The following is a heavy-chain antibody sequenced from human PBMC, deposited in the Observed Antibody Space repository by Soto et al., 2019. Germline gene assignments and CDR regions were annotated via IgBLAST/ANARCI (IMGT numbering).Heavy chain of an antibody. J-gene: IGHJ5*02. CDR1: GYTFTSYG. Sequence: ASVKVSCKASGYTFTSYGISWVRQAPGQGLEWMGWISAYNGNTNYAQKLQGRVTMTTDTSTSTAYMELRSLRSDDTAVYYCARVVPSSSWGSGWFDPWGQGTLVTVS. D-gene: IGHD6-13*01. CDR2: ISAYNGNT. V-gene: IGHV1-18*01. CDR3: ARVVPSSSWGSGWFDP.